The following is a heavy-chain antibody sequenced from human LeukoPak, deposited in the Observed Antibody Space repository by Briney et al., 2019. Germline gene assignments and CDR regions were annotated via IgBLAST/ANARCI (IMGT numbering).Heavy chain of an antibody. CDR1: GYTFTAHY. V-gene: IGHV1-2*02. CDR3: ARGTGSSWFDP. D-gene: IGHD2-8*02. Sequence: ASVKVSCVASGYTFTAHYMHWARQAPGQGLEWMGCININNGDTKETQKRQGRVTMTRDTSISTAYLELSGLTSDDTAVFYCARGTGSSWFDPWGQGTLVTGSS. J-gene: IGHJ5*02. CDR2: ININNGDT.